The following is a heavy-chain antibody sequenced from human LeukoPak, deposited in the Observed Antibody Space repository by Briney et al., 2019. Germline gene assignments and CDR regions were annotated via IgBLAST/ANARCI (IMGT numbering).Heavy chain of an antibody. D-gene: IGHD5-18*01. Sequence: GGSLGLSRVASGFSFRNFAIHWVRQAPGKGLEYVSVINTDGRITYYADSVKGRFTISRDNSKNTLYLQMNSLRAEDTAVYYCASRGYSYGSEVFDYWGQGTLVTVSS. V-gene: IGHV3-64*02. CDR2: INTDGRIT. CDR1: GFSFRNFA. CDR3: ASRGYSYGSEVFDY. J-gene: IGHJ4*02.